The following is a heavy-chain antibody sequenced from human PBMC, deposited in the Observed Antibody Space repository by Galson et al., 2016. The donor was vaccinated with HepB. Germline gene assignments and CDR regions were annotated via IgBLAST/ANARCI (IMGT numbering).Heavy chain of an antibody. J-gene: IGHJ6*02. CDR1: EFTFSSYA. D-gene: IGHD2-21*02. Sequence: SLRLSCAASEFTFSSYALHWVRQAPGKGLEWVTVISYDGSNKYYADSVKGRFTISRDNSKHTLSLKMNSLRAEDTAVYYCAMDVCGGDCYYDYYGMDVWGQGTTVTVSS. V-gene: IGHV3-30-3*01. CDR3: AMDVCGGDCYYDYYGMDV. CDR2: ISYDGSNK.